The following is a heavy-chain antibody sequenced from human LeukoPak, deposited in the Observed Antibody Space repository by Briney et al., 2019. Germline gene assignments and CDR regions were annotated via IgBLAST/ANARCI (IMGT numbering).Heavy chain of an antibody. CDR2: IYYSGST. J-gene: IGHJ5*02. D-gene: IGHD6-6*01. CDR1: GGSISSYY. CDR3: ARALKDSSSEYNWFDP. V-gene: IGHV4-59*12. Sequence: SETLSLTCTVSGGSISSYYWSWIRQPPGKGLEWIGYIYYSGSTNYNPSLKSRVTISVDTSKNQFSLKLSSVTAADTAVYYCARALKDSSSEYNWFDPWGQGTLVTVSS.